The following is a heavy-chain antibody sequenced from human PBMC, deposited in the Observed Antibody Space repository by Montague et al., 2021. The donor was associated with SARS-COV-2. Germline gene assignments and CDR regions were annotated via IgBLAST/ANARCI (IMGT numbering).Heavy chain of an antibody. V-gene: IGHV4-59*12. CDR3: ARQAAGSYFYYGVDV. J-gene: IGHJ6*02. CDR1: GDSINTYY. D-gene: IGHD6-13*01. CDR2: IFYTGST. Sequence: ETLSLTCTVSGDSINTYYWNWIRQPPGKGLEWLGSIFYTGSTNYNPSLKSRVTISLDTSKSQFFLKVTSVTAADTAVYYCARQAAGSYFYYGVDVWGQGTTVTVSS.